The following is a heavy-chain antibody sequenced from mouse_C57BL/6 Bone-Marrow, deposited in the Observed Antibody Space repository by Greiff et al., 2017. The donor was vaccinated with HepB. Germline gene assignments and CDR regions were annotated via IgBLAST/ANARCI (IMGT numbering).Heavy chain of an antibody. V-gene: IGHV5-4*03. J-gene: IGHJ1*03. CDR2: ISDGGSYT. D-gene: IGHD2-1*01. CDR1: GFTFSSYA. Sequence: EVMLVESGGGLVKPGGSLKLSCAASGFTFSSYAMSWVRQTPEKRLEWVATISDGGSYTYYPDNVKGRFTISRDNAKNNLYLQMSHLKSEDTAMYYCARDPPGGYYRYFDVWGTGTTVTVSS. CDR3: ARDPPGGYYRYFDV.